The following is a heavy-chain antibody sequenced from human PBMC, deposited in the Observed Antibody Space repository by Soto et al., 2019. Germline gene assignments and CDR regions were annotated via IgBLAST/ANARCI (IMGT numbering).Heavy chain of an antibody. CDR2: ISSSGSTI. J-gene: IGHJ4*02. Sequence: GGTLRLSCAASGFTFSSYEMNWVRQAPGKGLEWVSYISSSGSTIYYADSVKGRFTISRDNAKNSLYLQMNSLRAEDTAVYYCAREKIAVAGRAFDYWGQGTLVTVSS. CDR1: GFTFSSYE. V-gene: IGHV3-48*03. D-gene: IGHD6-19*01. CDR3: AREKIAVAGRAFDY.